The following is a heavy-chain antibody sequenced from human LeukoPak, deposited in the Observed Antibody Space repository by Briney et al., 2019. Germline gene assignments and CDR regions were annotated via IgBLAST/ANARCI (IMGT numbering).Heavy chain of an antibody. D-gene: IGHD3-10*01. V-gene: IGHV3-9*03. CDR1: GFTFDDYA. CDR3: AKDSRGTYFDY. CDR2: ISWNSGSI. J-gene: IGHJ4*02. Sequence: PGGSLRLSCAASGFTFDDYAMHWVRQAPGKGLEWVSGISWNSGSIGYADSVKGRFTISRYNAKNSLYLQMNSLRAEDMALYYCAKDSRGTYFDYWGQGTLVTVSS.